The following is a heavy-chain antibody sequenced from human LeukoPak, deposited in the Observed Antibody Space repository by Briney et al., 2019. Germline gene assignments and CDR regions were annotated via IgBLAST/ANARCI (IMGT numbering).Heavy chain of an antibody. J-gene: IGHJ4*02. CDR3: ARGGVGPAAMDDY. Sequence: GGSLLLSCAASGFPLISNYMSWVRPAPGAGLEWVSVIYIGGSTYYADSVKRRFTISRGNSKNTLYLQMHSLRAEDAAVYYCARGGVGPAAMDDYWGQGTLVTVSS. CDR1: GFPLISNY. D-gene: IGHD2-2*01. V-gene: IGHV3-66*01. CDR2: IYIGGST.